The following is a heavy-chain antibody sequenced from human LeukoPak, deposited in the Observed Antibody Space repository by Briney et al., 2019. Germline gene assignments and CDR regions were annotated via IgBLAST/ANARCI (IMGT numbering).Heavy chain of an antibody. CDR1: GFTFSSHT. Sequence: GGSLRLSSAASGFTFSSHTMNWVRQAPGKGLEWVSSIAGSSGYISYADSVKGRFTISRDNAKRSLYLQMTSLTAEDTAVYYCARDRGAYCGGDCYLGFDYWGRGTLVTVSS. CDR2: IAGSSGYI. D-gene: IGHD2-21*02. J-gene: IGHJ4*01. V-gene: IGHV3-21*01. CDR3: ARDRGAYCGGDCYLGFDY.